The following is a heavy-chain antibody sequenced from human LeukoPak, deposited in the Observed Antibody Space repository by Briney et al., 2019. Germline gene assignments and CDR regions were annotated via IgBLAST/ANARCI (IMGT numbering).Heavy chain of an antibody. D-gene: IGHD1-26*01. V-gene: IGHV4-39*01. Sequence: SETLSLTCTVSGGSVSSSSYYWGWIRQPPGKGLEWIGNIYYSGSTYYNSSLKGRVTVSVDTSKNQFSLNLNSVTASDTSVYYCARQIRGGATKGAIDYWGQGTLVTVSS. J-gene: IGHJ4*02. CDR2: IYYSGST. CDR1: GGSVSSSSYY. CDR3: ARQIRGGATKGAIDY.